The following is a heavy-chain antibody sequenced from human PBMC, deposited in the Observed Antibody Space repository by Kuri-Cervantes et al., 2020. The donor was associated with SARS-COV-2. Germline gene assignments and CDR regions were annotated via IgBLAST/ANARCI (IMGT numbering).Heavy chain of an antibody. CDR2: IDPSDSYT. V-gene: IGHV5-10-1*01. D-gene: IGHD1-1*01. CDR1: GYSFENFW. CDR3: AREMSESTSGSWFDP. J-gene: IGHJ5*02. Sequence: GGSLRLSCQGSGYSFENFWISWVRQMPGKGLEWMGRIDPSDSYTHYNPSFQGHVTISADKSISTAYLEWSSLRASDTAMYFCAREMSESTSGSWFDPWGQGTLVTVSS.